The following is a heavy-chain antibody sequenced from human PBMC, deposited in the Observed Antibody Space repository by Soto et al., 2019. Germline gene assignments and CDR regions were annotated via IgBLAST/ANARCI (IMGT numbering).Heavy chain of an antibody. CDR3: SRDTGGGSDYWGYYFDY. J-gene: IGHJ4*02. D-gene: IGHD1-26*01. V-gene: IGHV1-18*01. CDR2: ISGYNGNT. CDR1: GYTFTNYG. Sequence: QVQLVQSGAEVKKPGASVKVSCKASGYTFTNYGISWVRQAPGQGLEGMGWISGYNGNTNYAQNLQGRVTMTTDTSTSTAYIELRSLRADDTAVYYCSRDTGGGSDYWGYYFDYWGQGTLVTVSS.